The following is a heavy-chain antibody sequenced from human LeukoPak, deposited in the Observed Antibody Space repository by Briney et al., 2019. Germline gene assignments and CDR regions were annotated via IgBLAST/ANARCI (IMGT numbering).Heavy chain of an antibody. CDR1: GFTFSDYA. V-gene: IGHV3-30-3*01. D-gene: IGHD6-19*01. J-gene: IGHJ6*02. Sequence: GRSLRLSCAASGFTFSDYAMHWVRQAPGKGLEWVAVISKDGSDKYYADSVKGRFTISRDNSKNTLYLQMNSLRAEDTAVYYCARDFSSGWPYYYYGMDVWGQGTTVTVSS. CDR3: ARDFSSGWPYYYYGMDV. CDR2: ISKDGSDK.